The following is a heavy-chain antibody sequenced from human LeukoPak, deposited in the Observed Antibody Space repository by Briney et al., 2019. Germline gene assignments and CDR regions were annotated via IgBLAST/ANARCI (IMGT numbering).Heavy chain of an antibody. V-gene: IGHV4-4*08. Sequence: SQTLSLTCAVSDGSISIYYWSWIRQPPGKGLEWIGYVYSSGNTNYSPSLKGRAIISADTSKNQFSLKLTSVTAADTAVYYCVRDRELTYWGQGILVTVSS. CDR3: VRDRELTY. CDR2: VYSSGNT. D-gene: IGHD3-10*01. CDR1: DGSISIYY. J-gene: IGHJ4*02.